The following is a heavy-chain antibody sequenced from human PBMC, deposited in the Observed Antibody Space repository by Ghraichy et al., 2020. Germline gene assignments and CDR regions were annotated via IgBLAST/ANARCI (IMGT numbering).Heavy chain of an antibody. CDR2: VNRAGGET. V-gene: IGHV3-7*01. CDR3: ARGDWINAEAAL. J-gene: IGHJ4*02. CDR1: GFTFSDYW. Sequence: GGSLRLSCTTSGFTFSDYWMTWVRQAPGKGLEWVANVNRAGGETYYVDSVKGRFTISRDNAKTSLYLQMNSLTTADTALYYCARGDWINAEAALWGQGTLVAVSS. D-gene: IGHD1/OR15-1a*01.